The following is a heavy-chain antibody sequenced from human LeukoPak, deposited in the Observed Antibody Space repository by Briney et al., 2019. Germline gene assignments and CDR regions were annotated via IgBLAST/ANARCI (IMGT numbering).Heavy chain of an antibody. D-gene: IGHD2-2*01. CDR3: ARGGVVVVPAAMRHFDY. CDR1: GGSFSGYY. J-gene: IGHJ4*02. CDR2: INHSGST. V-gene: IGHV4-34*01. Sequence: SETLSLTCAVYGGSFSGYYWSWIRQPPGKGLEWIGEINHSGSTNYNPSLKSRVTISVDPSKNQFSLKLSSVTAADTAVYYCARGGVVVVPAAMRHFDYWGQGTLVTVSS.